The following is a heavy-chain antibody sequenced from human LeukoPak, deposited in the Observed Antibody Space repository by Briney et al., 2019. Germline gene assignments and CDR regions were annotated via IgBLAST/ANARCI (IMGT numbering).Heavy chain of an antibody. D-gene: IGHD6-13*01. Sequence: GESLKISCKASGYSFSSYWIAWVRQMPGKGLEWMGIIYPGDSDTRYSPSFQGHVTISADRSINTAFLQWTSLRASDTAMYYCARQSSSFFYFDYWGQGTVVTVSS. CDR1: GYSFSSYW. CDR2: IYPGDSDT. V-gene: IGHV5-51*01. CDR3: ARQSSSFFYFDY. J-gene: IGHJ4*02.